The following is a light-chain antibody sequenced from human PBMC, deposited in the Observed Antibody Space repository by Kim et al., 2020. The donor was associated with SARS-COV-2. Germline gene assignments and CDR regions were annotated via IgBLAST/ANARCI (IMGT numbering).Light chain of an antibody. CDR1: TGQRNYA. CDR3: QTWGSGIGV. CDR2: LYSDGRH. Sequence: SVKLTWILSTGQRNYAIAWLQQQPGKGPRYLMRLYSDGRHTKGDGIPDRFSGSTSGSEYSLTISSLQSEDEADYYCQTWGSGIGVFSGGTKLTVL. V-gene: IGLV4-69*01. J-gene: IGLJ2*01.